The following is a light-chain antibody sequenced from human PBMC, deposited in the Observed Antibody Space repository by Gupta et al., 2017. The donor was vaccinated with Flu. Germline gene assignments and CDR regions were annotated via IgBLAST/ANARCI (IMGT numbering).Light chain of an antibody. CDR1: SSDVVAYNY. V-gene: IGLV2-11*01. CDR3: CSYAGRDTYV. J-gene: IGLJ1*01. Sequence: HSPLTQPRSVSVSPRQSVTISCTGSSSDVVAYNYVSWYQQHPGKAPKVIIFDVNKRPSGVPDSFSGSKVGNTASLTISGLQAEDEADYKCCSYAGRDTYVFGSGTKVTVL. CDR2: DVN.